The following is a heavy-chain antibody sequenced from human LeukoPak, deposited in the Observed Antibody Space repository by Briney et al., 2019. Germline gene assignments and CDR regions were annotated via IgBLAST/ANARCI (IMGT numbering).Heavy chain of an antibody. CDR3: ASEGGSGCDY. J-gene: IGHJ4*02. V-gene: IGHV4-39*01. Sequence: PSETLSLTCTVSGGSISSSSYYWGWIRQPPRKGLEWIGSIYYSGSTYYNPSLKSRVTISVDTSKNQFSLKLSSVTAADTAVYYCASEGGSGCDYWGQGTLVNVSS. CDR1: GGSISSSSYY. CDR2: IYYSGST. D-gene: IGHD6-19*01.